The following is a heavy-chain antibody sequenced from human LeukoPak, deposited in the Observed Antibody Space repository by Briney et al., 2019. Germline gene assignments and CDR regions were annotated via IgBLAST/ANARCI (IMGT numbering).Heavy chain of an antibody. CDR1: GGTFSSYA. D-gene: IGHD3-3*01. Sequence: ASVKVSCKASGGTFSSYAISWVRQAPGQGLEWMGGIIPIFGTANYAQKFQGRVTITADESTSTAYMELSSLRSEDTAVYYCARSITIVGVVDFDYWGQGTLVTVSS. J-gene: IGHJ4*02. CDR2: IIPIFGTA. V-gene: IGHV1-69*01. CDR3: ARSITIVGVVDFDY.